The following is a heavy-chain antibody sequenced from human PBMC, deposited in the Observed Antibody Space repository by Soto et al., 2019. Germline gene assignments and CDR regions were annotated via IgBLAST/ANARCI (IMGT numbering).Heavy chain of an antibody. CDR2: IIPIFGTA. CDR1: GGTFSIYA. Sequence: SVKVSCKASGGTFSIYAISWVLQAPGQGLEWMGGIIPIFGTANYAQKFQGRVTITADESTSTAYMELSSLRSEDTAVYYCARVSSGYEYSSGWHYYFDYWGQGTLVTVSS. CDR3: ARVSSGYEYSSGWHYYFDY. J-gene: IGHJ4*02. V-gene: IGHV1-69*13. D-gene: IGHD6-19*01.